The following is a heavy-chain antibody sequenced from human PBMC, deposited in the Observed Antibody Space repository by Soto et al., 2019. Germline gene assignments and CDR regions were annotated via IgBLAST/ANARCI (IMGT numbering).Heavy chain of an antibody. D-gene: IGHD3-10*01. Sequence: GGSLRLSCAASGFTFSSYAMSWVRQAPGKGLEWVSAISGSGGSTYYADSVKGRFTISRDNSKNTLYLQMNSLRAEDTAVYYCANTYYYGSGSFFRKYYFDYWGQGTLVTVSS. CDR3: ANTYYYGSGSFFRKYYFDY. J-gene: IGHJ4*02. CDR1: GFTFSSYA. V-gene: IGHV3-23*01. CDR2: ISGSGGST.